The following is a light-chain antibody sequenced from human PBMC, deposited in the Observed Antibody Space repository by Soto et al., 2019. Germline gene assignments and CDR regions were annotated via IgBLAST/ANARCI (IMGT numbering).Light chain of an antibody. J-gene: IGKJ2*01. CDR3: QQYDSSPGT. CDR1: QSVSRSY. V-gene: IGKV3-20*01. CDR2: GAS. Sequence: EIVLTQSPGTLSLSPGERATLSCRASQSVSRSYLAWYQQKPGQAPRLLIYGASSRATGIPDRFSGSGSGTDFTLTISRLEPEDFAGYYCQQYDSSPGTFGQGTKLEIK.